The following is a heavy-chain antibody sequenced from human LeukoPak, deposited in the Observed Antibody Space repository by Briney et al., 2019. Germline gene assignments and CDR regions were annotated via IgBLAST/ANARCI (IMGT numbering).Heavy chain of an antibody. D-gene: IGHD3-10*01. Sequence: GESLRLSCTASGFTFSIYSMNWVRQAPGKGLEWVSYISSSSNTIHYADSVKGRFTISRDNSKNTLYLQMNSLRAEDTAVYYCAKGSRALSGYFQHWGQGTLVTVSS. CDR3: AKGSRALSGYFQH. V-gene: IGHV3-48*01. CDR2: ISSSSNTI. CDR1: GFTFSIYS. J-gene: IGHJ1*01.